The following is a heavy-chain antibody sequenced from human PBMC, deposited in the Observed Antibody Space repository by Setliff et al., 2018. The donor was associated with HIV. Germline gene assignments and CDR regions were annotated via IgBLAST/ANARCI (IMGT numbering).Heavy chain of an antibody. D-gene: IGHD3-10*01. J-gene: IGHJ4*02. Sequence: VASVKVSCKASGYTFTSYGMSWVRQAPGQGLEWMGWISAYNGNTHYAQKLQGRVTMTTDTSTSTAYMELRSLRSDDTAVYYCARDYYGSGSYFILDYWGPGTRVTVSS. CDR1: GYTFTSYG. CDR2: ISAYNGNT. CDR3: ARDYYGSGSYFILDY. V-gene: IGHV1-18*01.